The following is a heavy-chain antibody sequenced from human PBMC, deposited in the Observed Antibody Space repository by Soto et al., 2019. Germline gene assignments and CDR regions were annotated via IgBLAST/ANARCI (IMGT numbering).Heavy chain of an antibody. Sequence: EVQLVESGGGLVQPGGSLRLSCAASGFTFSDHYMDWVRQAPGKGLEWVGRTRNKANGYTTEYAASVKGRFTISRDDSKISLYLQMNSLKTEDTAVYYCAGLSGTPFDYWGQGTLVTVSS. CDR1: GFTFSDHY. D-gene: IGHD1-7*01. CDR3: AGLSGTPFDY. J-gene: IGHJ4*02. CDR2: TRNKANGYTT. V-gene: IGHV3-72*01.